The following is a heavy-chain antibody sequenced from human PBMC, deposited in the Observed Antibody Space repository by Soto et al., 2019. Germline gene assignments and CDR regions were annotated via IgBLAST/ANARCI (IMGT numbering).Heavy chain of an antibody. CDR1: GFTFSNAW. J-gene: IGHJ6*02. CDR2: IKSKTDGGTT. Sequence: GGSLRLSCAASGFTFSNAWMNWVRQAPGKGLEGVGRIKSKTDGGTTDYAAPVKGRFTISRDDSKNTLYLQMNSLKTEDTAVYYCTRWRPVVVPAAISGMDVWGQGTTVTVSS. D-gene: IGHD2-2*02. CDR3: TRWRPVVVPAAISGMDV. V-gene: IGHV3-15*07.